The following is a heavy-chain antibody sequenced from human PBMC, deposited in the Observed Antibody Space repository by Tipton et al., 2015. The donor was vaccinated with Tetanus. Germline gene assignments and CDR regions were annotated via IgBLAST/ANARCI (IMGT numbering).Heavy chain of an antibody. Sequence: QMQLVQSGAEVKKPGASVKVSCKASGYTFTGYYIYWVRQAPGQGLEWMGWIDPNSGGTVYAQKFQGRVTMTRDTSISTAYMEQRSLRSDDTAVYYCARDRGDYIYYGMDVWGPGTTVPVS. CDR3: ARDRGDYIYYGMDV. CDR2: IDPNSGGT. CDR1: GYTFTGYY. V-gene: IGHV1-2*02. D-gene: IGHD3-22*01. J-gene: IGHJ6*02.